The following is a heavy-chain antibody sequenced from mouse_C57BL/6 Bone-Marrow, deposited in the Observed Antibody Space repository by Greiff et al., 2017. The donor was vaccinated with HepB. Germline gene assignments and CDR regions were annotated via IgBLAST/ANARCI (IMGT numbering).Heavy chain of an antibody. CDR2: ISSGGSYT. Sequence: DVKLVESGGDLVKPGGSLKLSCAASGFTFSSYGMSWVRQTPDKRLEWVATISSGGSYTYYPDSVKGRFTISRDNAKNTLYLQMSSLKSEDTAMYYCAKTTVVPYFDYWGQGTTLTVSS. D-gene: IGHD1-1*01. V-gene: IGHV5-6*02. CDR1: GFTFSSYG. J-gene: IGHJ2*01. CDR3: AKTTVVPYFDY.